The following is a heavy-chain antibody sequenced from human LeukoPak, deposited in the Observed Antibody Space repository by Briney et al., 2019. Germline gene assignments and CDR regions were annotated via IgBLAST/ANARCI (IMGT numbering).Heavy chain of an antibody. CDR2: ISSSSSYI. D-gene: IGHD4-17*01. Sequence: GGSLRLSCAASGFTFSSYAVSWVRQAPGKGLEWVSSISSSSSYIYYADSVKGRFTISRDNAKNSLYLQMNSLRAEDTAVYYCARGDGDYLYWGQGTLVTVSS. J-gene: IGHJ4*02. CDR1: GFTFSSYA. CDR3: ARGDGDYLY. V-gene: IGHV3-21*01.